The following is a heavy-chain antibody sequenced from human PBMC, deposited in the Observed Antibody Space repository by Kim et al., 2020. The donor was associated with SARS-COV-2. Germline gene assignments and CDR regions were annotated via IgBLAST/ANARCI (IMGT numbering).Heavy chain of an antibody. CDR1: GFTFDDYA. CDR2: ISWNSGSI. Sequence: GGSLRLSCAASGFTFDDYAMHWVRQAPGKGLEWVSGISWNSGSIGYADSVKGRFTISRDNAKNSLYLQMNSLRAEDTALYYCAKDDDHLEYSNTKSTLGGFDYWDQGTLVTVSS. J-gene: IGHJ4*02. V-gene: IGHV3-9*01. D-gene: IGHD6-6*01. CDR3: AKDDDHLEYSNTKSTLGGFDY.